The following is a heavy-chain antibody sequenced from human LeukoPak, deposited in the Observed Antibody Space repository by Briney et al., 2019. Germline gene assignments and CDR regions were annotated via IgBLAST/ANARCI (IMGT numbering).Heavy chain of an antibody. CDR3: ARAVIPGAITHYMDV. Sequence: SVKVSCKASGGTFSNYAINWVRQAPGQGLEWMGGIIPIFGTANYAQKFQGRVTITADESTSTAYMELSSLRSEDTAVYYCARAVIPGAITHYMDVWGQGTTVTVSS. CDR2: IIPIFGTA. J-gene: IGHJ6*03. D-gene: IGHD2-2*01. V-gene: IGHV1-69*13. CDR1: GGTFSNYA.